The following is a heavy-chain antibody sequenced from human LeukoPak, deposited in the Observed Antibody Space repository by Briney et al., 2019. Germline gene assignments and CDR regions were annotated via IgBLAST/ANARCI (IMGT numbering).Heavy chain of an antibody. Sequence: GRSLRLSCAASGFTFSSYGMHWVRQAPGGGLEWVAVIWYDGSNKYYADSVKGRFTISRDNSKNTLYLQMNSLRAEDTAVYYCAKGARRDSSGYYTDYWGQGTLVTVSS. CDR2: IWYDGSNK. CDR1: GFTFSSYG. J-gene: IGHJ4*02. D-gene: IGHD3-22*01. V-gene: IGHV3-33*06. CDR3: AKGARRDSSGYYTDY.